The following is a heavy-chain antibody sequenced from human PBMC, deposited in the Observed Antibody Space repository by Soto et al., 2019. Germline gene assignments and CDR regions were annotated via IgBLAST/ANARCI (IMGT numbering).Heavy chain of an antibody. CDR3: ARRIAVAGSLRKQSLIDY. J-gene: IGHJ4*02. CDR2: ISSSSSYI. CDR1: GFTFSSYS. V-gene: IGHV3-21*04. D-gene: IGHD6-19*01. Sequence: GSLRLSCAASGFTFSSYSMNWVRQAPGKGLEWVSSISSSSSYIYYADSVKGRFTISRDNAKNSLYLQMNSLRAEDTAVYYCARRIAVAGSLRKQSLIDYWGQGTLVTVSS.